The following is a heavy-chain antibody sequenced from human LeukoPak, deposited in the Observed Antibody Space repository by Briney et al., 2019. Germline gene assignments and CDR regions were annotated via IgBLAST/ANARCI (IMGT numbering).Heavy chain of an antibody. D-gene: IGHD2-2*01. Sequence: PGGSLRLSCAASGFTFSSYAMSWVRQAPGKGLEWVSAISGSGGSTYYADSVKGRFTISRDNSKNTLYLQMNSLRAEDTAVYYCAKDKSRYCSSTSCYGWGTFDYWGQGTLVTVSS. J-gene: IGHJ4*02. CDR1: GFTFSSYA. CDR3: AKDKSRYCSSTSCYGWGTFDY. V-gene: IGHV3-23*01. CDR2: ISGSGGST.